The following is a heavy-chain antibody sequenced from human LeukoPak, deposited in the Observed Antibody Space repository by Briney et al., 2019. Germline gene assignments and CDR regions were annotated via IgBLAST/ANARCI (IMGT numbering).Heavy chain of an antibody. CDR1: GGSISSYY. D-gene: IGHD6-13*01. CDR3: ARGGIIAAAGTLYYYYYMDV. J-gene: IGHJ6*03. CDR2: IYYSGST. V-gene: IGHV4-59*01. Sequence: SETLSLTCTVSGGSISSYYWSWIRQPPGKGLEWIGYIYYSGSTNYNPSLKSRVTISVDTSKNQFSLKLSSVTAADTAVYYCARGGIIAAAGTLYYYYYMDVWGKGTTVTISS.